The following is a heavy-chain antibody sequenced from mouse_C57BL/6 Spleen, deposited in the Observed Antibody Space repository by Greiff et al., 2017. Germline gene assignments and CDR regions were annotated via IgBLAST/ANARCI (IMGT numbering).Heavy chain of an antibody. CDR2: ILPGSGST. V-gene: IGHV1-9*01. Sequence: QVQLQQSGAELMKPGASVKLSCKATGYTFTGYWIEWVKQRPGHGLEWIGEILPGSGSTNYNAKFKGKATFTADTSSNTAYMQLSSLTTEDSAISDSEREDSSGPYAMDYWGKGTSVTVSS. J-gene: IGHJ4*01. CDR1: GYTFTGYW. CDR3: EREDSSGPYAMDY. D-gene: IGHD3-2*02.